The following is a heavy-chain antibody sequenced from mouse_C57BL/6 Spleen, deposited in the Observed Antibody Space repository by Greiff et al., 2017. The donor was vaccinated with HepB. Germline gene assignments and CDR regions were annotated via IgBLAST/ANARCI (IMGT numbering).Heavy chain of an antibody. CDR1: GYSITSGYD. J-gene: IGHJ3*01. D-gene: IGHD1-1*01. Sequence: EVQLQESGPGMVKPSPSLSLTCTVTGYSITSGYDWHWIRHFPGNKLEWMGYISYSGSTNYNPSLKSRISITHDTSKNHFFLKLNSVTTEDTATYCGARGGYYCSSYPFAYWGQGTLVTVSA. CDR2: ISYSGST. CDR3: ARGGYYCSSYPFAY. V-gene: IGHV3-1*01.